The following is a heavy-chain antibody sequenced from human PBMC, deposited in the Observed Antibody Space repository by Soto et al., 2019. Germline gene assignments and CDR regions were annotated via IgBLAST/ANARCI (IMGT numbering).Heavy chain of an antibody. CDR2: IYFIGRT. V-gene: IGHV4-61*03. CDR3: ARDLVAIGGRVYAFDL. J-gene: IGHJ3*01. D-gene: IGHD2-21*01. CDR1: GDSVSSGSHH. Sequence: QVQLQESGPGLVRPSETLSLNCTVAGDSVSSGSHHWNWIRQAPGKGLEWIGSIYFIGRTNHNPSLKSRVTISVDTSKNHLSLNLTSVTAADTAVYYCARDLVAIGGRVYAFDLWGQGTMVTVSS.